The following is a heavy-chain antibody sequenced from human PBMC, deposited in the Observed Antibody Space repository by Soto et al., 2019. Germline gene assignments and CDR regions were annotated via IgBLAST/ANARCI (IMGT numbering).Heavy chain of an antibody. J-gene: IGHJ3*02. CDR3: ASYDILTEDAFDI. Sequence: GESLKISCKGSGYSFTSYWIGWVRQMPGKGLEWVGIIYPGDSDTRYSPSFKGQVTISADKSISTAYLQWSSLKASDTAMYYCASYDILTEDAFDIWGQGTMVTVSS. CDR2: IYPGDSDT. D-gene: IGHD3-9*01. CDR1: GYSFTSYW. V-gene: IGHV5-51*01.